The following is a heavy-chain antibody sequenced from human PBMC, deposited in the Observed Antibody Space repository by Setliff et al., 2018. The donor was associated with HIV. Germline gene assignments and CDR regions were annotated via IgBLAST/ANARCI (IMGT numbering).Heavy chain of an antibody. CDR1: GVTFTTDP. CDR3: ARMRVFLGTTGTRRVDAFDI. V-gene: IGHV1-69*05. CDR2: IIPIFGTA. J-gene: IGHJ3*02. Sequence: SVKVSCKASGVTFTTDPFTRVRQAPGQGLEWMGGIIPIFGTANYAQKLQGRVTMTTDTSTSTAYMELRSLRSDDTAVYFCARMRVFLGTTGTRRVDAFDIWGQGTMVTVSS. D-gene: IGHD1-1*01.